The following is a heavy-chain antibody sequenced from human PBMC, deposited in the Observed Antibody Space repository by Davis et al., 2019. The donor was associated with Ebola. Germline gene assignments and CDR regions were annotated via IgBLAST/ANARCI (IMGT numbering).Heavy chain of an antibody. Sequence: ASVKVSCKASGYTFTNYYMHWVRQAPGPGLEWMGMINPNDGRTIYAQKFQGRVTMTRDTSTSTVYMELTSLRSEDTAIYFCAAIGGRYCSGGSCYYGRDYWGQGTLVTVSS. J-gene: IGHJ4*02. CDR2: INPNDGRT. D-gene: IGHD2-15*01. CDR3: AAIGGRYCSGGSCYYGRDY. CDR1: GYTFTNYY. V-gene: IGHV1-46*01.